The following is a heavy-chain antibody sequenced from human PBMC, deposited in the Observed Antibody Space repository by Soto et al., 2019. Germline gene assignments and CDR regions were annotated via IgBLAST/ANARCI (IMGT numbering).Heavy chain of an antibody. Sequence: GGSLRLSCAASGFTFSSYSMDWVRQAPGKGLEWVSSISSSSSYIYYADSVKGRFTISRDNAKNSLYLQMNSLRAEDTAVHYCARGLYYDYVWGSYSPMDVWGQGTTVTVSS. CDR2: ISSSSSYI. D-gene: IGHD3-16*01. CDR3: ARGLYYDYVWGSYSPMDV. J-gene: IGHJ6*02. CDR1: GFTFSSYS. V-gene: IGHV3-21*01.